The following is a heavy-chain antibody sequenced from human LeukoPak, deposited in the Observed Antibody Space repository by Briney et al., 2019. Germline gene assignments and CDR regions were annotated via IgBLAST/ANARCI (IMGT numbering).Heavy chain of an antibody. V-gene: IGHV3-66*02. J-gene: IGHJ4*02. CDR1: GFTVSSNY. CDR3: ARVSGTYYDFWSGYSPDYYFDY. CDR2: IYRGGST. D-gene: IGHD3-3*01. Sequence: GGSLRLSCAASGFTVSSNYMSWVRQAPGKGLEWVSVIYRGGSTYSADSVKGRFTISRDNSKNTLYLQMNSLRAEDTAVYYCARVSGTYYDFWSGYSPDYYFDYWGQGTLVIVSS.